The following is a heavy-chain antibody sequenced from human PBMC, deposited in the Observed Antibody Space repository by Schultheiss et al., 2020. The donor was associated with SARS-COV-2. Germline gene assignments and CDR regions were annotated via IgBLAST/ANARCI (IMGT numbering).Heavy chain of an antibody. V-gene: IGHV4-31*03. CDR3: ARVMITFGGVTNWFDP. Sequence: SETLSLTCTVSGGSISSGGYYWSWIRQHPGKGLEWIGYIYYSGSTYYNPSLKSRVTISVDKSKNQFSLKLSSVTAADTAVYYCARVMITFGGVTNWFDPWGQGTLVTVSS. D-gene: IGHD3-16*01. J-gene: IGHJ5*02. CDR1: GGSISSGGYY. CDR2: IYYSGST.